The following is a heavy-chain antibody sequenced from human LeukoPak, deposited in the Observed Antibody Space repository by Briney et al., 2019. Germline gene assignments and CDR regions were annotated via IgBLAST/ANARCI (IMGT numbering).Heavy chain of an antibody. J-gene: IGHJ4*02. D-gene: IGHD2-15*01. CDR3: ARDGPDIVVVVAATLDY. V-gene: IGHV1-46*01. CDR1: GYTFTSYY. Sequence: ASVKVSCKASGYTFTSYYMHWVRHAPGQGLEWMAIINPSGGSTSYAQKFQGRVTMTSDTSTSTVYMELSRLRSEDTAVYYCARDGPDIVVVVAATLDYWGQGTLVTVSS. CDR2: INPSGGST.